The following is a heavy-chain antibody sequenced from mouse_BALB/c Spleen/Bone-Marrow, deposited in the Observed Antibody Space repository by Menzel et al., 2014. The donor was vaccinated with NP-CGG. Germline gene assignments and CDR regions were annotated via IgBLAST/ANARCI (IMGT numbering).Heavy chain of an antibody. CDR1: GFTFSSYG. J-gene: IGHJ2*01. Sequence: DVKLVESGEDLVKSGGSLKLSCAASGFTFSSYGMSWVRQTPVKRLEWVATITSGGRYTYYPDSVKGRFTISRDNAKNTLYLQMSSLKSEDTAMYYCARRGGEKDYFDYWGQGTTLTVSS. V-gene: IGHV5-6*02. CDR3: ARRGGEKDYFDY. CDR2: ITSGGRYT.